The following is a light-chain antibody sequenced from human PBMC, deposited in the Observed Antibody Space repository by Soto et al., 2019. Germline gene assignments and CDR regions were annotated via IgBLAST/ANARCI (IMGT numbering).Light chain of an antibody. V-gene: IGKV3-15*01. CDR3: QQYNNWTWT. CDR1: QSVSRN. Sequence: EIVMTQSPATLSVSPGERATLSCMASQSVSRNLAWYQQKPGQAPSLLIYCASTRATGIPARFSGSGSGTEFTLTISSLKYEDFAVYYCQQYNNWTWTFGQGTKVDIK. J-gene: IGKJ1*01. CDR2: CAS.